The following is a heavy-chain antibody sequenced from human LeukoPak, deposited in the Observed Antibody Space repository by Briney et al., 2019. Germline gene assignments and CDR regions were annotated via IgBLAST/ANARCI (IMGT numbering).Heavy chain of an antibody. V-gene: IGHV3-33*01. CDR3: ARNLRAGIASAGTPPGY. D-gene: IGHD6-13*01. Sequence: GRSLRLSCAASGFTFSSYGMHWVRQAPGKGLEWVAIIWYDGSGKYYADSVKGRFTIPRDNSKNTLYVQMNSLRAEDTAVYYCARNLRAGIASAGTPPGYWGQGILVTVSS. CDR1: GFTFSSYG. J-gene: IGHJ4*02. CDR2: IWYDGSGK.